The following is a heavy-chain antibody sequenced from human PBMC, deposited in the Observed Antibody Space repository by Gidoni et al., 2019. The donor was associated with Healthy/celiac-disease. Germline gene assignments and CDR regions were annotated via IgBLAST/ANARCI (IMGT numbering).Heavy chain of an antibody. V-gene: IGHV4-61*01. CDR3: ARDGGQLGSDAFDI. D-gene: IGHD6-13*01. J-gene: IGHJ3*02. Sequence: QVQLQESGPRLVKPSETLSLTCTVSGGSVSSGSYYWSWIRQPPGKGLEWIGYIYYSGSTNYHPSLKSRVTISVDTSKNQFSLKLSSVTAADTAVYYCARDGGQLGSDAFDIWGQGTMVTVSS. CDR2: IYYSGST. CDR1: GGSVSSGSYY.